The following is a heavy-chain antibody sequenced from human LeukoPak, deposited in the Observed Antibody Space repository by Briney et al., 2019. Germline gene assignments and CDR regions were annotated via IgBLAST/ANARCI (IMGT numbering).Heavy chain of an antibody. J-gene: IGHJ5*02. Sequence: SSETLSLTCTVSGGSISSYYWSWIRQPPGKGLEWIGYIYYSGSTNYNPSLKSPVTISVDTSKNQFSLKLSSVTAADTAVYYCAREREGYDSSGYYSYNWFDPWGQGTLVTVSS. CDR1: GGSISSYY. D-gene: IGHD3-22*01. V-gene: IGHV4-59*01. CDR3: AREREGYDSSGYYSYNWFDP. CDR2: IYYSGST.